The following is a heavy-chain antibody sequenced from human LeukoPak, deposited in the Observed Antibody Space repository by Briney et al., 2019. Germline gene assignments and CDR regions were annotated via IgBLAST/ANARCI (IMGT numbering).Heavy chain of an antibody. CDR3: ARVSTRITRTYYYDSFDP. V-gene: IGHV1-69*06. J-gene: IGHJ5*02. CDR2: IIPIFGTA. Sequence: ASVKVSCKASGGTFSSYAISWVRQAPGQGLEWMGGIIPIFGTANYAQKFQGRVTITADKSTSTAYMELSSLRSEDTAVYYCARVSTRITRTYYYDSFDPWGQGTLVTVSS. CDR1: GGTFSSYA. D-gene: IGHD3-22*01.